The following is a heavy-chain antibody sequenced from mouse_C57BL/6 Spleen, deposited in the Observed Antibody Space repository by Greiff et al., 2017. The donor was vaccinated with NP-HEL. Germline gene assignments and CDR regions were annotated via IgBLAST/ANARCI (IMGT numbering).Heavy chain of an antibody. CDR2: INPSTGGT. CDR1: GYSFTGYY. Sequence: VQLQQSGPELVKPGASVKISCKASGYSFTGYYMNWVKQSPETSLEWIGEINPSTGGTTYNQKFKAKATLTVDTSSSTAYMQLKSLTSEDSAVYYCARSTMIPTHYYAMDYWGQGTSVTVSS. J-gene: IGHJ4*01. CDR3: ARSTMIPTHYYAMDY. D-gene: IGHD2-4*01. V-gene: IGHV1-42*01.